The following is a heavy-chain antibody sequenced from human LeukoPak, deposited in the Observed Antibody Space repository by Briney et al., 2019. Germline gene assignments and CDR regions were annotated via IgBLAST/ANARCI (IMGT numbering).Heavy chain of an antibody. CDR1: GYTFTGYY. J-gene: IGHJ4*02. Sequence: ASVKVSCKASGYTFTGYYMHWVRQAPGQGVELMGWINPNSGGTNYAQKFQGRVTMTRDTSISTAYMELSRLRSDDTAVYYCARESVTAMEYYFDYWGQGTLVTVSS. CDR2: INPNSGGT. V-gene: IGHV1-2*02. D-gene: IGHD5-18*01. CDR3: ARESVTAMEYYFDY.